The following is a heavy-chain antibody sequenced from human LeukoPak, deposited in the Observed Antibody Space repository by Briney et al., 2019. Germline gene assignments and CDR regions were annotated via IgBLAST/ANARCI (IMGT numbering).Heavy chain of an antibody. V-gene: IGHV3-30*03. D-gene: IGHD2-21*01. CDR1: GITFSHHG. CDR2: IQYDGSIK. Sequence: GRSLRLSCTASGITFSHHGMDWVRQAPGKGLEWVAGIQYDGSIKFYLDSVKGRFTISRDNSKNTLDLQMNSLRIEDTAVYFCVQGGQYTRAYSDAFGLWGQGTMVTVYS. J-gene: IGHJ3*01. CDR3: VQGGQYTRAYSDAFGL.